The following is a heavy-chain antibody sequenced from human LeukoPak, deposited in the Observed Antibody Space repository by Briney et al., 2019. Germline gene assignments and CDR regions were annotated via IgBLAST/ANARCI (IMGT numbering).Heavy chain of an antibody. D-gene: IGHD2-8*01. V-gene: IGHV3-30-3*01. CDR3: ARVPTNSWYNWFDP. Sequence: GGSLRLSCAASGYTFSSYAMHWVRQAPGKGLEWVAVISYDGSNKYYADSVKGRFTISRDNSKNTLYLQMNSLRAEDTAIYYCARVPTNSWYNWFDPWGQGTLVTVSS. CDR2: ISYDGSNK. CDR1: GYTFSSYA. J-gene: IGHJ5*02.